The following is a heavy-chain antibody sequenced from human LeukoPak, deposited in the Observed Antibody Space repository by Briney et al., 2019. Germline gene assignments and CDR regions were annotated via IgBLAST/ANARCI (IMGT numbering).Heavy chain of an antibody. V-gene: IGHV4-4*02. Sequence: SETLSLTCAVSGGSISSSNWWSWVRQPPGKGLEWIGEIYHSGSTNYNPSLKSRVTISVDKSKNQFSLKLSSVTAADTAVYYCARVILVPAAMMDVWGKGTTVTVSS. D-gene: IGHD2-2*01. CDR1: GGSISSSNW. CDR2: IYHSGST. J-gene: IGHJ6*04. CDR3: ARVILVPAAMMDV.